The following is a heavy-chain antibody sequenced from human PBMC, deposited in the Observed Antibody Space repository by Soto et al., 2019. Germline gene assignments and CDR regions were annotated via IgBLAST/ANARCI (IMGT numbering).Heavy chain of an antibody. Sequence: QVQLVQSGAEVKKPGASVNVSCEASGGTFSSYAISWVRQAPGQGLEWMGGIIPIFGTANYAQKFQGRVTITADESTSTAYMELSSLRSEDTAVYYCARAKSFRRSSSSWYFDLWGRGTLVTVSS. D-gene: IGHD6-6*01. J-gene: IGHJ2*01. CDR2: IIPIFGTA. V-gene: IGHV1-69*01. CDR3: ARAKSFRRSSSSWYFDL. CDR1: GGTFSSYA.